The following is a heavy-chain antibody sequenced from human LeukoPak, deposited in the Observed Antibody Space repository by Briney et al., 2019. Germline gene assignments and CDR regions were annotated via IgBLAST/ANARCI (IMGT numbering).Heavy chain of an antibody. Sequence: WETLSLTCTVSGDXITSYYCSWIRQPPGKGLEWIGCISYSGSTNYNPSLKSRVSMSVDTTKNQFSLRLNSVTAADTAVYYCARRRAEGGSNGHYNWFDPWGEGTLVTVSS. V-gene: IGHV4-59*08. CDR3: ARRRAEGGSNGHYNWFDP. CDR1: GDXITSYY. CDR2: ISYSGST. D-gene: IGHD6-13*01. J-gene: IGHJ5*02.